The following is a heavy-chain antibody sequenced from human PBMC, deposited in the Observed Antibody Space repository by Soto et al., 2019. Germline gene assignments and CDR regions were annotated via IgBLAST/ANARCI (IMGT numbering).Heavy chain of an antibody. V-gene: IGHV1-69*01. Sequence: QVQLVQSGAEVKKTGSSVKVSCKTSGCTVSTFGISWVRQAPGQGLEWMGGIIPFFGTAEYSQKFEDRITITADESTNTVYMDLRSLTSDDTAIYYCARTAPMDAGDKYYYDFWGQGALVTVSS. CDR2: IIPFFGTA. CDR3: ARTAPMDAGDKYYYDF. J-gene: IGHJ4*02. D-gene: IGHD3-16*01. CDR1: GCTVSTFG.